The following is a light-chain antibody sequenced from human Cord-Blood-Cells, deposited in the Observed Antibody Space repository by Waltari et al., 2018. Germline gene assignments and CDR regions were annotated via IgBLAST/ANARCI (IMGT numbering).Light chain of an antibody. CDR3: QQSYSTPRP. V-gene: IGKV1-39*01. Sequence: DIPMTHSPSSLSASVGDSVTITCQASQSISSYLNWYQQKPGKAPKLLIYAASSLQSGVPSRFSGSGSETDFTLTISSLQPEDFATYYCQQSYSTPRPFGQGTKVEIK. CDR2: AAS. CDR1: QSISSY. J-gene: IGKJ1*01.